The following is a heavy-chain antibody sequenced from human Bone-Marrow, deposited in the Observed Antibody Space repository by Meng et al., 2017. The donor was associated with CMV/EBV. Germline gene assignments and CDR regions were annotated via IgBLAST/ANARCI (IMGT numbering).Heavy chain of an antibody. CDR2: ISSSSSYI. Sequence: GGSLRLSCAASGFTFSSYSMNWVRQAPGKGLEWVSSISSSSSYIYYADSVKGRFTISRDNAKNSLYLQMNSLRAEDTAVYYCARGGIAAAGTHYYGMDVWGQGTTVTVSS. CDR3: ARGGIAAAGTHYYGMDV. CDR1: GFTFSSYS. D-gene: IGHD6-13*01. V-gene: IGHV3-21*01. J-gene: IGHJ6*02.